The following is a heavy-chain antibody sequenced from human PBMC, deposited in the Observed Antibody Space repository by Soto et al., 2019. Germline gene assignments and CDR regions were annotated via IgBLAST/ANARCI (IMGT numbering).Heavy chain of an antibody. J-gene: IGHJ6*03. CDR1: GFTFENYA. D-gene: IGHD2-15*01. CDR3: AKDMGYCRGMSCYVPTTEYYMDV. CDR2: ITWDSGAA. Sequence: EVQLVESGGGLVQPGRSLRLSCVASGFTFENYAMHWVRQIPGKGLEWVSVITWDSGAAGYADSVRGRFIISRDNAKSSLYLQMNSLTPEDTALYYCAKDMGYCRGMSCYVPTTEYYMDVWGKGTTVTVSS. V-gene: IGHV3-9*01.